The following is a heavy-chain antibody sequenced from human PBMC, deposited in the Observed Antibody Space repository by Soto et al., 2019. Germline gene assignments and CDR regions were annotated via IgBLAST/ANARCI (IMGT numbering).Heavy chain of an antibody. D-gene: IGHD6-13*01. CDR2: INAGNGNT. Sequence: ASVKVSCKASGYTFTSYAMHWVRQAPGQRLEWMGWINAGNGNTKYSQKFQGRVTITRDTSANTAYMELSSLRSEDTAVYYCARDVSSWGLNWFDPWAREPWSPSPQ. CDR3: ARDVSSWGLNWFDP. CDR1: GYTFTSYA. J-gene: IGHJ5*02. V-gene: IGHV1-3*01.